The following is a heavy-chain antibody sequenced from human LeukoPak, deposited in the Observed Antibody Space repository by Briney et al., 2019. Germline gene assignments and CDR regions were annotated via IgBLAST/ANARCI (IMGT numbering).Heavy chain of an antibody. D-gene: IGHD6-25*01. CDR2: ISSSSSTI. Sequence: PGGSLRLSCAASGFTFSSYSMNWVRQAPGKGLEWVSYISSSSSTIYYADSVKGRFTISRDNAKSSLYLQMNSLRAEDTAVYYCARVGGPAGYWGQGTLVTVSS. J-gene: IGHJ4*02. V-gene: IGHV3-48*01. CDR3: ARVGGPAGY. CDR1: GFTFSSYS.